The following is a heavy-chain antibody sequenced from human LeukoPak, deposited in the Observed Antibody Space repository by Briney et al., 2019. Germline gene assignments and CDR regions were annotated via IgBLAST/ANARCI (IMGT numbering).Heavy chain of an antibody. CDR1: GFTVSSNY. J-gene: IGHJ4*02. CDR3: ARVRYPYYYDSSGVYFDY. D-gene: IGHD3-22*01. V-gene: IGHV3-66*01. CDR2: IYSGGST. Sequence: PGGPLRLSCAASGFTVSSNYMSWVRQAPGKGLEWVSVIYSGGSTYYADSVKGRFTISRDNSKNTLYLQMNSLRAEDTAVYYCARVRYPYYYDSSGVYFDYWGQGTLVTVSS.